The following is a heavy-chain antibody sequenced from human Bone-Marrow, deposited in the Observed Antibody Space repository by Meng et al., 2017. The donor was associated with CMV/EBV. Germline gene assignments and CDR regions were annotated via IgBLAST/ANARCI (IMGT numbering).Heavy chain of an antibody. J-gene: IGHJ5*01. CDR1: GFTFIKSA. D-gene: IGHD3-16*01. CDR3: VKDDNDYMGEIGS. V-gene: IGHV3-23*03. Sequence: GGSLRLSCAASGFTFIKSAMSWVRQAPGKGLEWVSVIYTDDIKTYYADSVKGRFTISRDQSKNTLYLQMNSLRADDTAIYYCVKDDNDYMGEIGSWGQGTLVTVSS. CDR2: IYTDDIKT.